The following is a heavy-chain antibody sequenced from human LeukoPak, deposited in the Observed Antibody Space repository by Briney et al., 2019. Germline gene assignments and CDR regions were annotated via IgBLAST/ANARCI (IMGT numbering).Heavy chain of an antibody. CDR2: IYYSWST. Sequence: PSETLSLTCTVSGGSITSSDYWWAWIRLPPGRGLEWIGSIYYSWSTYYNPPLKSRATISVDTSKNQFSLKLSSVTAADAAVYFCARRSSSWYYFEDWGQGTLVTVSS. CDR3: ARRSSSWYYFED. CDR1: GGSITSSDYW. J-gene: IGHJ4*02. V-gene: IGHV4-39*07. D-gene: IGHD6-13*01.